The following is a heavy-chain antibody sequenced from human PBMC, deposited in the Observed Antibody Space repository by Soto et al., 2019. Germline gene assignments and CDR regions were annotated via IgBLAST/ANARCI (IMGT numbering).Heavy chain of an antibody. CDR1: GFTFDKFD. CDR3: VREGGVPAAIGHYYYGMDV. J-gene: IGHJ6*02. V-gene: IGHV3-30-3*01. CDR2: TSYDGNRK. Sequence: QVQLVESGGGVVPPGTSLRLSCAASGFTFDKFDMHWVRQAPGKGLQWVAVTSYDGNRKYYAASVKGRFTISRDNTNNTLHLQMNNRRDDDTALYYCVREGGVPAAIGHYYYGMDVWGQGTAVTVSS. D-gene: IGHD2-2*02.